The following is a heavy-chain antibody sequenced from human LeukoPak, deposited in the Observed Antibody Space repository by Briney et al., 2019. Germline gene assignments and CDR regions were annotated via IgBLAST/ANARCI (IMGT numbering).Heavy chain of an antibody. D-gene: IGHD4-23*01. CDR1: GFTFSVYW. CDR3: ARCLRWGDY. CDR2: IKTDGSIT. V-gene: IGHV3-74*01. J-gene: IGHJ4*02. Sequence: PGGSLRLSCAASGFTFSVYWMHWVRHAPGQGTVWVSRIKTDGSITDYADFVNGRFTISRDSAKNTLYLQMNSLRGEDTAVYYCARCLRWGDYWGQGTLVTVSS.